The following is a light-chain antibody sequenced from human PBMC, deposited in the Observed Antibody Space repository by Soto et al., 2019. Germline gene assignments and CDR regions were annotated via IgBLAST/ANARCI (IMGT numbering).Light chain of an antibody. V-gene: IGKV3-20*01. J-gene: IGKJ3*01. Sequence: EIVLTQSPGTLSLFPGERATLSCRASQNVNNNYLARYQQKPGQAPRLLIYGASSRATGIPDRFSGSASGRDFTLTISGLEPEDFAVFFCHQYGSSSGSTFGTGLKVDMK. CDR3: HQYGSSSGST. CDR1: QNVNNNY. CDR2: GAS.